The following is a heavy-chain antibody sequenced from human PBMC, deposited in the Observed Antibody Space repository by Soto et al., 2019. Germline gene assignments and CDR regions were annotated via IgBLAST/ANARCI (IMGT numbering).Heavy chain of an antibody. CDR3: ATVPVY. V-gene: IGHV4-30-2*01. CDR1: GGSISCGGYS. J-gene: IGHJ4*02. CDR2: MYHSRST. Sequence: SASLSLTCAVSGGSISCGGYSWSWMRQPQGKGVEWIGYMYHSRSTYYIPSLKNRVTITIDRSKNQCSLKLSFVTAADTAVHYWATVPVYWGQGILVPAPQ. D-gene: IGHD2-2*01.